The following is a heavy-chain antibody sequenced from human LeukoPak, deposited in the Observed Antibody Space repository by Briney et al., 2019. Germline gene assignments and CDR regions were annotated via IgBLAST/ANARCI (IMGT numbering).Heavy chain of an antibody. CDR3: TRGGVQWELLFDY. V-gene: IGHV3-49*04. J-gene: IGHJ4*02. D-gene: IGHD1-26*01. Sequence: GGSLRLSCTASGFTFGDYAMSWVRQAPGKGLEWVGFIRSKAYGGKTEYAASVKRRFTISRDDSKSIAYLQMNSLKTEDTAVYYCTRGGVQWELLFDYWGQGTLVTVSS. CDR1: GFTFGDYA. CDR2: IRSKAYGGKT.